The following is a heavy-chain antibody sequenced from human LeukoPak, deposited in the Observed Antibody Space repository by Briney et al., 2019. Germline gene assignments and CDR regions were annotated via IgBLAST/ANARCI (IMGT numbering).Heavy chain of an antibody. CDR3: AEDRGTYYDSSDYYFFGYYFDY. D-gene: IGHD3-22*01. V-gene: IGHV3-23*01. CDR1: GFTFSSSA. Sequence: GGSLRLSCAASGFTFSSSAMNWVRQAPGKGLEWVSAISGSGGGTYYADSVKGRFTISRDNSKSTLYLQMNSLGAEDTAIYYCAEDRGTYYDSSDYYFFGYYFDYWGQGTLVSVSS. CDR2: ISGSGGGT. J-gene: IGHJ4*02.